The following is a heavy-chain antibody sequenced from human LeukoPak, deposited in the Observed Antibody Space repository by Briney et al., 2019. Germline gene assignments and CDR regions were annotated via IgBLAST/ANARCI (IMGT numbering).Heavy chain of an antibody. V-gene: IGHV1-18*01. CDR3: ARDGSGWYYFDY. CDR2: ISAYNGNT. CDR1: GYTFSSYG. J-gene: IGHJ4*02. Sequence: VASVKVSCKASGYTFSSYGITWVRQAPGQGLEWMGWISAYNGNTNYAQKLQGRVTMSTEKSTSTAYMELRSLRSDDTAVYYCARDGSGWYYFDYWGQGTLVTVSS. D-gene: IGHD6-19*01.